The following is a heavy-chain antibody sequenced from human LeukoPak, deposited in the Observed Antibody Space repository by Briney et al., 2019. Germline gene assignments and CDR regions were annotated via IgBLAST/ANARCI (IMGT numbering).Heavy chain of an antibody. CDR2: ISGSGGST. D-gene: IGHD3-22*01. J-gene: IGHJ4*02. V-gene: IGHV3-23*01. CDR3: AKDLLINYYDSSGYYAH. CDR1: GFTFSSYG. Sequence: GGTLRLSCAASGFTFSSYGMSWVRQAPGKGLEWVSTISGSGGSTYYADSVKGRFTISRDNSKNTLYLQMNSLRAEDTAVYYCAKDLLINYYDSSGYYAHWGQGTLVTVSS.